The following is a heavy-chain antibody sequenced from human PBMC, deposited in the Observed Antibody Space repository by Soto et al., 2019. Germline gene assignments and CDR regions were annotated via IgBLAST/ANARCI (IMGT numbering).Heavy chain of an antibody. CDR1: GYTFTSYY. Sequence: ASVKVSCKASGYTFTSYYMHWVRQAPGQGLEWMGIINPSGGSTSYAQKFQGRVTMTRDTSTSTVYMELSSLRSEDTAVYYCARNPSPFHGDHLNWFDPWGQGTLVTVSS. CDR2: INPSGGST. V-gene: IGHV1-46*03. J-gene: IGHJ5*02. CDR3: ARNPSPFHGDHLNWFDP. D-gene: IGHD4-17*01.